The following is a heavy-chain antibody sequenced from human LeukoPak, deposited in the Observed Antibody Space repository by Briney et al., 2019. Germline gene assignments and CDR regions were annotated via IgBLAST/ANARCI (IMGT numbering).Heavy chain of an antibody. V-gene: IGHV3-9*01. CDR1: GFTFDDYA. D-gene: IGHD3-22*01. J-gene: IGHJ1*01. CDR3: AKDTGYYYDSSGSLQH. CDR2: ISWNSGSI. Sequence: GGSLRLSCAASGFTFDDYAMHWVRQAPGKGLEWVSGISWNSGSIGYADSVKGRFTISRDNAKNSLYLQMNSLRAEDTALYYCAKDTGYYYDSSGSLQHWGQGTLVTVSS.